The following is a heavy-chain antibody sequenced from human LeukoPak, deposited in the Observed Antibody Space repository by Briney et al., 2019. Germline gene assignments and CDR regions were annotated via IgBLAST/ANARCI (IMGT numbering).Heavy chain of an antibody. D-gene: IGHD1-20*01. CDR1: GYTFTSFY. Sequence: ASVKVSCKASGYTFTSFYIHWVRQAPGRGLEWMGIINPSGGSTTYAQRFQGRVTMNTDTSTSTVYMELSSLRSEDTAVYYCARRYNWHDDAFDIWGQGTMVTVSS. CDR2: INPSGGST. CDR3: ARRYNWHDDAFDI. J-gene: IGHJ3*02. V-gene: IGHV1-46*01.